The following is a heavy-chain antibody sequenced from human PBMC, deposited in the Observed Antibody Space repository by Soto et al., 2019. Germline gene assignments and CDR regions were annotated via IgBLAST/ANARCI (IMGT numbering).Heavy chain of an antibody. D-gene: IGHD2-21*02. J-gene: IGHJ5*02. Sequence: SETLSLTCAVSGYPITSGYYWGWIRQPPGKGLEWIGSIYHSGTYYSPSLKSRVTMSIDTSKNRFSLKLNSVTAADTAVYFCARKLITSTTEGDTNWFDPWGRGTLDTVAS. CDR1: GYPITSGYY. CDR2: IYHSGT. CDR3: ARKLITSTTEGDTNWFDP. V-gene: IGHV4-38-2*01.